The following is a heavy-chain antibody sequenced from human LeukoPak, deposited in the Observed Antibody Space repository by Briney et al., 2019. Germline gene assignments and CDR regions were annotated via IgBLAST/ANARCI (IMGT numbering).Heavy chain of an antibody. J-gene: IGHJ4*02. V-gene: IGHV3-30-3*01. D-gene: IGHD5-12*01. Sequence: PGRSLRLSCAASGFTFSSYAMHWVRQAPGKGLEWVAVISYDGSNKYYADSVKGRFTISRDNSKNTLYLQMNSLRAEDTAVYYCAKDQGYSGYDYVDYWGQGALVTVSS. CDR1: GFTFSSYA. CDR2: ISYDGSNK. CDR3: AKDQGYSGYDYVDY.